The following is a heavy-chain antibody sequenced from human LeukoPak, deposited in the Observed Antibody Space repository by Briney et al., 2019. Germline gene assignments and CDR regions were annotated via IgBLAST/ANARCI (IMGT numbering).Heavy chain of an antibody. Sequence: GGSLRLSCAASGFTFSSYWMSWVRQAPGEGLEWVANIKQDGSEKYYVDSVKSRFTISRDNAKSSLFLQMNSLRAEDTAVYYCATSRSFDYWGQGTLVTVSS. CDR1: GFTFSSYW. CDR3: ATSRSFDY. V-gene: IGHV3-7*03. J-gene: IGHJ4*02. CDR2: IKQDGSEK.